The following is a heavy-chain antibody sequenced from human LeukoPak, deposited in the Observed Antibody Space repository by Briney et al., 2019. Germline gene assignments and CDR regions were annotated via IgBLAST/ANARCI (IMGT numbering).Heavy chain of an antibody. CDR2: ISYDGSDK. V-gene: IGHV3-30*04. CDR3: AKDPTHYRVWDDYDSTVLSY. D-gene: IGHD3-22*01. CDR1: RFTFSNYA. Sequence: GGSLRLSCAASRFTFSNYAMHWVRQAPGKGLAWVAVISYDGSDKYYADSVKGRFTISRDNSKNTLYLQMNSLRAADTAVYYCAKDPTHYRVWDDYDSTVLSYWGQGTLVTVSS. J-gene: IGHJ4*02.